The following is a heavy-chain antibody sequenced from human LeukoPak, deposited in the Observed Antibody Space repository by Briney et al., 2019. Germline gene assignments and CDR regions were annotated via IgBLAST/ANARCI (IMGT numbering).Heavy chain of an antibody. J-gene: IGHJ4*02. Sequence: GGSLRLSCAASGFTFSDYAMTWVRQAPGKGLEWVSVISGGGAGTYYADSVKGRFTISRDNSKNTLYLQMNSLRAEDTAVYYCAKRPDILTGYFDYWGQGTLVTVSS. D-gene: IGHD3-9*01. CDR2: ISGGGAGT. V-gene: IGHV3-23*01. CDR3: AKRPDILTGYFDY. CDR1: GFTFSDYA.